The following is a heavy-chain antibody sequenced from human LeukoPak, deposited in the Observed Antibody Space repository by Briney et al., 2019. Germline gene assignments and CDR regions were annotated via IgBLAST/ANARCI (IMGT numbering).Heavy chain of an antibody. V-gene: IGHV3-66*01. J-gene: IGHJ4*02. D-gene: IGHD5-12*01. CDR3: ARGPSGYHNT. Sequence: GGSLRLSCAASEFSVGSNYMTWVRQAPGKGLEWVSLIYSGGSTYYADSVKGRFTISRDNYLQMNSLRAEDTAVYYCARGPSGYHNTGGQGTLVTVSS. CDR2: IYSGGST. CDR1: EFSVGSNY.